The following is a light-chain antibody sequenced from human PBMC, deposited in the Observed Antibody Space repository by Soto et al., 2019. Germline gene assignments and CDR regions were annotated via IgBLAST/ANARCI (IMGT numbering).Light chain of an antibody. J-gene: IGKJ5*01. V-gene: IGKV3-20*01. CDR1: QSVGSSY. Sequence: EIVLTQSPGTLSLSPGERATLSCRASQSVGSSYLVWYQQKPGQAPRLLIYGASTRATGIPARFSGSGSGTEFTLTISSLQPDDFATYYCQQYNSYRITFGQGTRLEIK. CDR2: GAS. CDR3: QQYNSYRIT.